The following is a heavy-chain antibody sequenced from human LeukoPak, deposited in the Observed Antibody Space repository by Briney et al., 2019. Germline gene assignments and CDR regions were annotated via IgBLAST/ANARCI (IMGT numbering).Heavy chain of an antibody. V-gene: IGHV1-2*06. CDR1: GYTFTDSY. D-gene: IGHD2-8*01. J-gene: IGHJ6*03. CDR3: ARSARHCNNGVCFTDYYIDL. CDR2: INPNSGDP. Sequence: GASVKVSCKTSGYTFTDSYIHWVRQAPGQGLEWMGRINPNSGDPNYPQKFQGRVTMTRDTSISTAHKEMSSLTSDDTAVYYCARSARHCNNGVCFTDYYIDLWGKGTTVIVSS.